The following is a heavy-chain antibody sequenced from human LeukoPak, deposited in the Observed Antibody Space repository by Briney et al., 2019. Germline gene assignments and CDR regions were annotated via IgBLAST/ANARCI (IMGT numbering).Heavy chain of an antibody. J-gene: IGHJ4*02. CDR2: IYYSGST. CDR1: GGSISSYY. CDR3: ARLIAAAGTYFDY. V-gene: IGHV4-59*08. D-gene: IGHD6-13*01. Sequence: SETLSLTCTVSGGSISSYYWSWIRQPPGKGLEWIGYIYYSGSTNYNPSLKSRVTISVDTSKNQLSLKLSSVTAADTAVYYCARLIAAAGTYFDYWGQGTLVTVSS.